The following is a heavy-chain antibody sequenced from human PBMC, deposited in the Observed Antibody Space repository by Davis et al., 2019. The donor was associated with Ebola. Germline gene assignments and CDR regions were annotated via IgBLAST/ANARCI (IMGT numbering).Heavy chain of an antibody. D-gene: IGHD1-26*01. V-gene: IGHV1-2*02. J-gene: IGHJ3*02. CDR2: INPNSGGT. Sequence: ASVQVSCKASGYTFTGYYMHWVRQAPGQGLEWMGWINPNSGGTNYAQKLQGRVTMTTDTSTSTAYMELRSLRSDDTAVYYCARDLGAVGAGDAFDIWGQGTMVTVSS. CDR3: ARDLGAVGAGDAFDI. CDR1: GYTFTGYY.